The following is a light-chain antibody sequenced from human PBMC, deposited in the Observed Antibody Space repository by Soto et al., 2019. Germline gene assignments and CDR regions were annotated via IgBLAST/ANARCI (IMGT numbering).Light chain of an antibody. J-gene: IGLJ2*01. Sequence: QSVLTQPASVSGSPGQSITISCTGTSSDVGGYNYVSWYQQHPGKAPKLMIYDVSNRPSGVSNRFSGSKSGNTASLTISGLQAEDEADYYCSSYTSSSTLVFCGGTQLTVL. V-gene: IGLV2-14*01. CDR3: SSYTSSSTLV. CDR2: DVS. CDR1: SSDVGGYNY.